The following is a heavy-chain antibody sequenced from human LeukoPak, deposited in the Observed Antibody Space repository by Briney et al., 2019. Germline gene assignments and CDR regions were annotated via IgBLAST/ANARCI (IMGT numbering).Heavy chain of an antibody. V-gene: IGHV3-21*01. Sequence: PGGSLRLSCAASGFTFSSYSMNWVRQAPGKGPEWVSSISSSSSYIYYADSVKGRFTISRDNAKNSLYLQMNNLRAEDTAVYYCARASNPSSGHYGDAFDIWGQGTMVTVSS. D-gene: IGHD3-22*01. CDR2: ISSSSSYI. J-gene: IGHJ3*02. CDR3: ARASNPSSGHYGDAFDI. CDR1: GFTFSSYS.